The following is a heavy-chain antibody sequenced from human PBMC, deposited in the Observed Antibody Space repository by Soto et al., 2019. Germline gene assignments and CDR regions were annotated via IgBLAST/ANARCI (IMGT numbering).Heavy chain of an antibody. Sequence: SLRLSCTASGFTFDDYAMHWVRQGPGKGLEWVSGISWNSGSIGYADSVKGRFTISRDNAKNSLYMEMNSLRVEDTAFYYFAKGSGDFDSGTFYQPFDYWGQGALVTVSS. J-gene: IGHJ4*02. D-gene: IGHD3-10*01. V-gene: IGHV3-9*01. CDR1: GFTFDDYA. CDR2: ISWNSGSI. CDR3: AKGSGDFDSGTFYQPFDY.